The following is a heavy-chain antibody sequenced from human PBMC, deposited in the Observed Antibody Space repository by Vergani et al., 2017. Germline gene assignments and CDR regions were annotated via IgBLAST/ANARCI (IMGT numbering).Heavy chain of an antibody. J-gene: IGHJ4*02. CDR2: SGGSGGST. CDR3: AKEGQSLSGRYYSHLFDY. V-gene: IGHV3-23*01. Sequence: EVQLLESGGGLVQPGGSLRLSCAASGCTFSSHAMSWVRQAPGKGLEWGSASGGSGGSTYDADSVKGRFTISRDNSKNTLYPQMTSLRAEDTAVYYCAKEGQSLSGRYYSHLFDYWGQGTLVTVSS. D-gene: IGHD3-10*01. CDR1: GCTFSSHA.